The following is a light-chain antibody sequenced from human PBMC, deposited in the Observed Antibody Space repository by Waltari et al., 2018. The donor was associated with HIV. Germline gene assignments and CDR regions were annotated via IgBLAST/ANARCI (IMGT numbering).Light chain of an antibody. J-gene: IGLJ2*01. CDR2: EGS. V-gene: IGLV2-14*01. CDR3: SSYTSSSQGV. CDR1: SRHVGCYNS. Sequence: QSDLTQPASVSGSPGQSITLPCPGPSRHVGCYNSVSWYQQHPGKAPNLKIYEGSNRPAGVSNRFSGSKSGNTASLTISGLQAEDEADYYCSSYTSSSQGVFGGGTKLTVL.